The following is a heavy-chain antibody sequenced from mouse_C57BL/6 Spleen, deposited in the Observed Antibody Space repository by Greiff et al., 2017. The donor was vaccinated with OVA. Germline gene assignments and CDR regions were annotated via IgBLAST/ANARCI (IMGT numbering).Heavy chain of an antibody. CDR2: INPSSGYT. J-gene: IGHJ4*01. CDR1: GYTFTSYW. V-gene: IGHV1-7*01. Sequence: VQLQQSGAELAKPGASVKLSCKASGYTFTSYWMHWVNQRPGQGLEWIGYINPSSGYTKYNQKFKDKATLTADKSSSTAYMQLSSLTYEDSAVYYCARRREGYYYAMDYWGQGTSVTVSS. CDR3: ARRREGYYYAMDY.